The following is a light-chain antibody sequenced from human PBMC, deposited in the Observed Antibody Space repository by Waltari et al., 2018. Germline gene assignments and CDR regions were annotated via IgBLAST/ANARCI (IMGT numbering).Light chain of an antibody. CDR3: SSYTTSSAPGV. V-gene: IGLV2-14*01. Sequence: QSALTQPASVSGSPGQSITISCSGTDSDVGAYDFVSWYQQQPGKAPHLIIYEVSNRPSGISNRFSASKSGNTASLPISGLQAEDEADYYCSSYTTSSAPGVFGTGTRVTVL. CDR2: EVS. J-gene: IGLJ1*01. CDR1: DSDVGAYDF.